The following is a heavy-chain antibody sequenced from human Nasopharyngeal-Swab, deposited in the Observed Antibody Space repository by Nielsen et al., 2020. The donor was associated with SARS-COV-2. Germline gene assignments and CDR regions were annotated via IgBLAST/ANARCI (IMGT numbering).Heavy chain of an antibody. CDR1: GGSISSASHY. V-gene: IGHV4-39*06. Sequence: GSLRLSCSVSGGSISSASHYWGWIRQPPGKGLEWIGNIYYSGNTYYNPSLKSRVIISVDTSESQFTLRLISVTAADTAVYYCARGIGNYPSYYYYALDVWGQGTTVTVSS. J-gene: IGHJ6*02. CDR2: IYYSGNT. D-gene: IGHD3-16*02. CDR3: ARGIGNYPSYYYYALDV.